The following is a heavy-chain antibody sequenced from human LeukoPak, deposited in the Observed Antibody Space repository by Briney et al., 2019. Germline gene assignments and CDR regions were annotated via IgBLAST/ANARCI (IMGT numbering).Heavy chain of an antibody. J-gene: IGHJ4*02. Sequence: GGSLRLSFAASGFTFGSYGMHWVRQAPGKGLEWVAVIWYDGSNKYYADSVKGRFTISRDNSKNTLYLQMNSLRAEDTAVHYCARDKLLVPYYFDYWGQGTLVTVSS. CDR1: GFTFGSYG. D-gene: IGHD2-2*01. CDR3: ARDKLLVPYYFDY. V-gene: IGHV3-33*01. CDR2: IWYDGSNK.